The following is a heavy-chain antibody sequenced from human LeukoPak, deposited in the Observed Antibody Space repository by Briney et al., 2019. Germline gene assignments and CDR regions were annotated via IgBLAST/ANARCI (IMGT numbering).Heavy chain of an antibody. D-gene: IGHD6-13*01. CDR2: IYPGDSGT. J-gene: IGHJ3*01. CDR3: ARSLEAAALGSAVDV. V-gene: IGHV5-51*01. Sequence: GESLQISCKGSGYSFSTYWIGWVGHMPAKGLEWMGIIYPGDSGTRYSPSFQGQVTISPDRSISTASLQWSSLRASDTAIYYCARSLEAAALGSAVDVWGQGTVVTVTS. CDR1: GYSFSTYW.